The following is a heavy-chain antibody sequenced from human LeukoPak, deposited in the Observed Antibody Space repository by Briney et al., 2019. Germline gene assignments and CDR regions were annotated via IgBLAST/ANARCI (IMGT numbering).Heavy chain of an antibody. CDR3: ARDQWLANYYYGMDV. D-gene: IGHD6-19*01. Sequence: GGSLRLSCAASGFTFRSYDMHWVRQATGKGLEWVSAIGTAGDTYYPGSVKGRFTISRENAKNSLYPQMNSLRAGDTAVYYCARDQWLANYYYGMDVWGQGTTVTVSS. CDR1: GFTFRSYD. CDR2: IGTAGDT. J-gene: IGHJ6*02. V-gene: IGHV3-13*01.